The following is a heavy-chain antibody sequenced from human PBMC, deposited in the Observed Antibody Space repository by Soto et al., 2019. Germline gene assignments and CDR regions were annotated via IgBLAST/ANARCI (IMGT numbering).Heavy chain of an antibody. J-gene: IGHJ4*02. CDR2: ITGSGGTI. Sequence: DVQLLESGGGLVQPGGSLRLSCAASGFSFSKYAMIWVRQAPGKGQKWVSGITGSGGTIEYAASVKGRFTISRDNSKNTVYLQMNSLRAEDTAMYYCAKDAVYGDGLWLVADWGQGTLVTVS. D-gene: IGHD2-21*02. CDR3: AKDAVYGDGLWLVAD. CDR1: GFSFSKYA. V-gene: IGHV3-23*01.